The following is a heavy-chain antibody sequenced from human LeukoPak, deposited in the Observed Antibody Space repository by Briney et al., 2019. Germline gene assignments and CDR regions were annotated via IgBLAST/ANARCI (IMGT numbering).Heavy chain of an antibody. D-gene: IGHD3-3*01. CDR2: INHSGST. V-gene: IGHV4-34*01. CDR1: GGYFRGYY. J-gene: IGHJ6*03. CDR3: ARGRHDFWSGYYTYYYYYMDV. Sequence: PSETLSLICAVYGGYFRGYYWSWIRQPPGKGLEWIGEINHSGSTNYNPSLKSRVTISVDTSKNQFSLKLSSVTAADTAVYYCARGRHDFWSGYYTYYYYYMDVWGKGTTVTVSS.